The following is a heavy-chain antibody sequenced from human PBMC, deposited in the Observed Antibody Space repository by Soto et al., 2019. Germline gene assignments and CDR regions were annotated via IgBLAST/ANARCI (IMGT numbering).Heavy chain of an antibody. CDR1: GFTPTTTP. D-gene: IGHD3-9*01. Sequence: GRSLRLSCAGSGFTPTTTPLSWVRQPPGKGLEWVTTISGTASRTYYVDSVKGRFLISRDNSKNTVTLQMNNLTLDDTAVYSCATSFRYFDNWGQGTRVTVSS. V-gene: IGHV3-23*01. J-gene: IGHJ4*02. CDR2: ISGTASRT. CDR3: ATSFRYFDN.